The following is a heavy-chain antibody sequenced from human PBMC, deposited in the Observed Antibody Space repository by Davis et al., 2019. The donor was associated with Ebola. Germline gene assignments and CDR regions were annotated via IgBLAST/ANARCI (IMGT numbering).Heavy chain of an antibody. CDR2: IKQDGSEK. V-gene: IGHV3-7*03. Sequence: GESLKISCAASGFTFSSYWMSWVRQAPGKGLEWVANIKQDGSEKYYVDSVKGRFTISRDNAKNSLYLQMNSLRAEETAVYYCARDGIQLWFTSGMDVWGQGTTVTVSS. CDR3: ARDGIQLWFTSGMDV. CDR1: GFTFSSYW. D-gene: IGHD5-18*01. J-gene: IGHJ6*02.